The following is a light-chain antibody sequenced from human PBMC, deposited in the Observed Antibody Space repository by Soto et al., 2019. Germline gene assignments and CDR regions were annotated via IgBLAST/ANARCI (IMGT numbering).Light chain of an antibody. CDR1: SSVIGDSNY. V-gene: IGLV2-11*01. J-gene: IGLJ2*01. CDR3: CSYAGSYTLV. CDR2: DVT. Sequence: QSALTQPRSVSGSPGQSVTISCTGTSSVIGDSNYVSWYQQHPGKAPKLLIYDVTRRPSGVPDRFSGSKSGNTASLTISGLQAEDEADYFCCSYAGSYTLVFGGGTKVTVL.